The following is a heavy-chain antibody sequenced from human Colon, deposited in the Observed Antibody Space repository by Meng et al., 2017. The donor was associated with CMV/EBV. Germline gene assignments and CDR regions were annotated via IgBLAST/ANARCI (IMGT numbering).Heavy chain of an antibody. Sequence: GGSLRLSCAASGFRFSDHFMHWIRHTPERGLKWLSYITPDSTTKYHADSVKGRFTVSRDNAKNLMYLQMNSLRAEDTAVYYCAVQVGPTERYFDIWGRGTLVTVSS. CDR2: ITPDSTTK. V-gene: IGHV3-11*01. D-gene: IGHD1-26*01. J-gene: IGHJ2*01. CDR1: GFRFSDHF. CDR3: AVQVGPTERYFDI.